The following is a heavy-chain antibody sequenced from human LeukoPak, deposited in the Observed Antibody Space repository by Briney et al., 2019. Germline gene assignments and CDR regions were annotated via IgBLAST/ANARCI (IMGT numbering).Heavy chain of an antibody. J-gene: IGHJ6*02. D-gene: IGHD3-9*01. CDR1: RFTFSRYC. CDR2: IKQDGSEK. V-gene: IGHV3-7*01. CDR3: ARYDILTGDYYYYGMDV. Sequence: GGSLRLSCAASRFTFSRYCMSWVRQAPGKGLEWVANIKQDGSEKYYVDSVKGRFTISRDNAKNSLYLQMNSLRAEDTAVYYCARYDILTGDYYYYGMDVWGQGTTVTVSS.